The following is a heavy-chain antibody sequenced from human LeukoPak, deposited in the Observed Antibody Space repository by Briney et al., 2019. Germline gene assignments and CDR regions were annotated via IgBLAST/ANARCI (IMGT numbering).Heavy chain of an antibody. Sequence: SETLSLTCTVSGGSISSYYWSWIRQPPGKGLEWIGYIYYSGSTNYNPSLKSRVTISVDTSKNQLSLKLSSVTAADTAVYYCARLEYYYDSSGPPAGDFDYWGQGTLVTVSS. CDR1: GGSISSYY. J-gene: IGHJ4*02. V-gene: IGHV4-59*08. CDR3: ARLEYYYDSSGPPAGDFDY. CDR2: IYYSGST. D-gene: IGHD3-22*01.